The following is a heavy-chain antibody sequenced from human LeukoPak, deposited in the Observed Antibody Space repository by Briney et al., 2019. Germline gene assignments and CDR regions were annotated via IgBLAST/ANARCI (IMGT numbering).Heavy chain of an antibody. J-gene: IGHJ4*02. Sequence: GASVKVSCKASGYTFTSYYMHWVRQAPGQGLEWMGIINPSGGSTSYAQKFQGRVTMTRDTSISTAYMELSRLRSDDTAVYYCARDPTLRALYGSGYYYFDYWGQGTLVTVSS. CDR3: ARDPTLRALYGSGYYYFDY. CDR1: GYTFTSYY. CDR2: INPSGGST. V-gene: IGHV1-46*01. D-gene: IGHD3-10*01.